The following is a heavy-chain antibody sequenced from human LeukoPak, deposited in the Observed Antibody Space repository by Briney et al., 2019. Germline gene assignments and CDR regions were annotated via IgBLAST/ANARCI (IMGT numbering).Heavy chain of an antibody. J-gene: IGHJ3*02. V-gene: IGHV4-59*08. CDR3: ARQTMTTADAFDI. D-gene: IGHD4-17*01. CDR2: IYYSGST. CDR1: GGSISSHF. Sequence: SETLSLTCTVSGGSISSHFWSWIRQPPGKGLEWIAYIYYSGSTDYNPSLKSRVTISVDTSKNQFSLKLSSVSAADTAVYYCARQTMTTADAFDIWGQGTMVTVSS.